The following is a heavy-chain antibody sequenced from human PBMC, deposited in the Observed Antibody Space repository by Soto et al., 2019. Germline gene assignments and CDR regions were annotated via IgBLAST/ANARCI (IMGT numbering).Heavy chain of an antibody. D-gene: IGHD6-13*01. Sequence: QVQLVESGGGVVQPGRSLRLSCAASGFTFSSYAMHWVRQAPGKGLEWVAVISYDGSNKYYADSVKGRFTISRDNSKNTLYLQMNSLRAEDTAVYYCARGRGIAAAYYGMDVWGQGTTVTVSS. J-gene: IGHJ6*02. V-gene: IGHV3-30-3*01. CDR2: ISYDGSNK. CDR1: GFTFSSYA. CDR3: ARGRGIAAAYYGMDV.